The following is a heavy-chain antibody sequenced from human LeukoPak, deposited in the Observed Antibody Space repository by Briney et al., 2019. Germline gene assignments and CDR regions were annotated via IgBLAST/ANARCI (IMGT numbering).Heavy chain of an antibody. CDR1: GYTFTNFG. Sequence: ASVKVSCKASGYTFTNFGISWVRQAPGQGLGWMGWISPYNGNTNYAQRVQGRVTMTTDTSTSTVYMELRSLRSDDTAVYYCARLGGWAYRDYLQEAFDYWGQGTLVTVSS. J-gene: IGHJ4*02. CDR3: ARLGGWAYRDYLQEAFDY. CDR2: ISPYNGNT. D-gene: IGHD4-17*01. V-gene: IGHV1-18*01.